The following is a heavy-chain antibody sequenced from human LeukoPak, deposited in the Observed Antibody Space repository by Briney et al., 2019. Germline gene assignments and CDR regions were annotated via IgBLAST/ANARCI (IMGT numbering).Heavy chain of an antibody. CDR1: GFTFSSYA. V-gene: IGHV3-23*01. D-gene: IGHD3-10*01. CDR2: ISGSGSST. Sequence: GGSLRLSCAASGFTFSSYAMSWVRQAPGKGLEWVSAISGSGSSTYYADSVKGRFTISRDNSKNTLYLQMNSLRAEDTAVYYCAKDPKGRYYYYGMDVWGQGTTVTVSS. CDR3: AKDPKGRYYYYGMDV. J-gene: IGHJ6*02.